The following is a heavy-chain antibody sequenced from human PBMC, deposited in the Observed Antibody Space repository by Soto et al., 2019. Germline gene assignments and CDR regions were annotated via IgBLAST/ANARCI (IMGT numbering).Heavy chain of an antibody. D-gene: IGHD2-2*01. CDR2: IIPIFGTA. CDR1: GGTFSSYA. Sequence: QVQLVQSGAEVKKPGSSVKVSCKASGGTFSSYAISWVRQAPGQGLEWMGGIIPIFGTANYAQKFQGRVTITADESTSTAYMELSSLRSEDTAVYYCARGRYCISTSCYEGWFVPWGQGTLVTVSS. J-gene: IGHJ5*02. CDR3: ARGRYCISTSCYEGWFVP. V-gene: IGHV1-69*12.